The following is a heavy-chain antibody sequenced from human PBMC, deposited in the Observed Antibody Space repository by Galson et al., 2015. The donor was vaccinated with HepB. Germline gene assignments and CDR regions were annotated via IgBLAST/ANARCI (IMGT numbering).Heavy chain of an antibody. J-gene: IGHJ3*02. V-gene: IGHV1-2*06. Sequence: SVKVSCKASGYTFTGYYMHWVRQAPGQGLEWMGRINPNSGGTNYAQKFQGRVTMTRDTSISTAYMELSRLRSDDTAVYYCASPVPGSGSYYTAAFDIWGQGTMVTVSS. D-gene: IGHD3-10*01. CDR3: ASPVPGSGSYYTAAFDI. CDR1: GYTFTGYY. CDR2: INPNSGGT.